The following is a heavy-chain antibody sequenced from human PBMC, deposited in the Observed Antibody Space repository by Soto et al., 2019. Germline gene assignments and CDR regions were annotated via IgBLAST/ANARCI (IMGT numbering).Heavy chain of an antibody. CDR2: ISGSGGST. V-gene: IGHV3-23*01. D-gene: IGHD3-3*01. Sequence: GGSLRLSCAASGFTFSSYAMSWVRQAPGKGLEWVSAISGSGGSTYYADSVKGRFTISRDNSKNTLYLQMNSLRAEDTAVYYCAKDVLRFLEWLSNFDYWGQGTLVTVSS. CDR1: GFTFSSYA. CDR3: AKDVLRFLEWLSNFDY. J-gene: IGHJ4*02.